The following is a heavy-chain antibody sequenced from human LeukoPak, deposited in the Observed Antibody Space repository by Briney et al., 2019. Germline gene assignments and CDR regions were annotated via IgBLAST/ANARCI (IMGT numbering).Heavy chain of an antibody. CDR3: ARDGGDGFYYDSSGYHFDY. V-gene: IGHV3-21*01. CDR1: GFTFSSYS. J-gene: IGHJ4*02. D-gene: IGHD3-22*01. Sequence: PGGSLRLSCAASGFTFSSYSMNWVRQAPGKGLEWVSSISSSSSYIYYAGSVEGRFTISRDNAKNSLYLQMNGLRAEDTAVYYCARDGGDGFYYDSSGYHFDYWGQGTLVTVSS. CDR2: ISSSSSYI.